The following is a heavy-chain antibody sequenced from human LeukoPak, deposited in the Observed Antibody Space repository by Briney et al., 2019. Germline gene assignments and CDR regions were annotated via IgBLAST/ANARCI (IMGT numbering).Heavy chain of an antibody. CDR1: GGSISHNNYY. V-gene: IGHV4-39*01. CDR2: IYYSGST. Sequence: SETLSLTCTVSGGSISHNNYYWGWVRQPPGKGLEWFGSIYYSGSTYYNPSLKNRVTISVDTSKNQFSLKLSSVTAADTAVYYCTRRNAIAAAGSWDYWGQGTLVTVSS. D-gene: IGHD6-13*01. CDR3: TRRNAIAAAGSWDY. J-gene: IGHJ4*02.